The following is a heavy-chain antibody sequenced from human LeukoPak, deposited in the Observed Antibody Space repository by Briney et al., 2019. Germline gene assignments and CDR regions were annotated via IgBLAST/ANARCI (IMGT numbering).Heavy chain of an antibody. V-gene: IGHV3-20*04. CDR1: GFTFDEYG. J-gene: IGHJ1*01. CDR3: VRGITMFQR. D-gene: IGHD3-10*01. CDR2: ISLNGGST. Sequence: PGGSLRLSCAASGFTFDEYGMSWVRQALGKGLKWVSGISLNGGSTGYADCVKGRFTISRDNAKNSLYLQMNSLRAEDTALYYCVRGITMFQRWGRGTLVTVSS.